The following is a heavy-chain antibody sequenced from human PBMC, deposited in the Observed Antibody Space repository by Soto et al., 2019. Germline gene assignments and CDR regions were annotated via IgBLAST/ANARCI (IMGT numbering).Heavy chain of an antibody. CDR3: ARDGSPIYCSGGSCPDFRGYYYGMDV. Sequence: SVNVSCKPSGGTFSSYAISWVRQPPGQGLECMGWIIPIFGTANYAQKFQGRVTITADEYTSTAYMELSSLRSEDTAVYYCARDGSPIYCSGGSCPDFRGYYYGMDVWGQGTKVTVSS. J-gene: IGHJ6*02. CDR2: IIPIFGTA. V-gene: IGHV1-69*01. D-gene: IGHD2-15*01. CDR1: GGTFSSYA.